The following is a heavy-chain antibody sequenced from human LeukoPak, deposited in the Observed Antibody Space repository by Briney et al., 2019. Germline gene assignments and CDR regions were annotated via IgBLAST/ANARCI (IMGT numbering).Heavy chain of an antibody. CDR1: GYSFTSYW. J-gene: IGHJ6*03. CDR3: ARRRGSGSYYKVGYYMDV. V-gene: IGHV5-51*07. Sequence: GESLKISCKGSGYSFTSYWIGWVHQMPGKGLEWMGIIYPGDSDTRYSPSFQGQVTISADKSISTAYLQWSSLKASDTAMYYCARRRGSGSYYKVGYYMDVWGKGTTVTVSS. D-gene: IGHD3-10*01. CDR2: IYPGDSDT.